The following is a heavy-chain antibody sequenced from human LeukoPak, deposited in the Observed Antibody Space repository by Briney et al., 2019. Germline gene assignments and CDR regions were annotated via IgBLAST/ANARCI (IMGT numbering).Heavy chain of an antibody. CDR3: ARSPVDLIGWFDP. CDR1: GGSISSYY. CDR2: IYYSGST. D-gene: IGHD3-16*01. V-gene: IGHV4-59*01. Sequence: PSETLSLTCTVSGGSISSYYWSWIRQPPGKGLEWIGYIYYSGSTNYNPSLKSRVTISVDTSKNQFSLKLSSVTAADTAVYYCARSPVDLIGWFDPWGQGTLVTVSS. J-gene: IGHJ5*02.